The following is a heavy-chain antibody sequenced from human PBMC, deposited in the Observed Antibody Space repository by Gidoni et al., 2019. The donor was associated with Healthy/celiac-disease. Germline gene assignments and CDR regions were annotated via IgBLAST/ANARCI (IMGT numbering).Heavy chain of an antibody. CDR1: GFTFDDYA. V-gene: IGHV3-9*01. CDR2: SSWNSGSI. CDR3: AKGGVLLWFGEDAFDI. Sequence: EVQLVESGGGLVQPGRSLRLSCAASGFTFDDYAMHWVRQAPGKGLEWVSGSSWNSGSIGYADSVNGRFTISRDNAKNSLYLQMNSLRAEDTALYYCAKGGVLLWFGEDAFDIWGQGTMVTVSS. J-gene: IGHJ3*02. D-gene: IGHD3-10*01.